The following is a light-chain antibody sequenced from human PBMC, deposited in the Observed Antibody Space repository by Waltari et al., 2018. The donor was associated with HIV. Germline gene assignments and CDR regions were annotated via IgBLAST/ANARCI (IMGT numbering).Light chain of an antibody. J-gene: IGKJ1*01. CDR2: WAS. CDR3: QQYHYMPWT. CDR1: HSVLSWPQNKDF. Sequence: DLVLTQSPDSLAVSLGDGAPIRCQSPHSVLSWPQNKDFLAWYQQKPGQPPKLLLYWASTRESGVPARFSGSGSGTDFSLTISSLQAEDVAVYYCQQYHYMPWTFGQGTKVEIK. V-gene: IGKV4-1*01.